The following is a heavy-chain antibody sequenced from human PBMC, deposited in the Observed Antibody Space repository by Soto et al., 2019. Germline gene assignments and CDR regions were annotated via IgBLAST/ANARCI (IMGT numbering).Heavy chain of an antibody. D-gene: IGHD5-18*01. V-gene: IGHV5-10-1*01. CDR1: VYSFTSYW. CDR2: IDPSDSYT. Sequence: GESLKISCKVSVYSFTSYWISWVRQMPGKGLEWMGRIDPSDSYTNYSPSFQGHVTISADKSISTAYLQWSSLKASDTAMYYCARWGTAMVPNWGQGTLVTVSS. J-gene: IGHJ4*02. CDR3: ARWGTAMVPN.